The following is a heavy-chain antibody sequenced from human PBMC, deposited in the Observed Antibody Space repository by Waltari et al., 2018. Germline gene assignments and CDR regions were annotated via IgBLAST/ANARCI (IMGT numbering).Heavy chain of an antibody. CDR2: INPSGGST. J-gene: IGHJ3*02. Sequence: QVQLVQSGAEVKKPGASVKVSCKASGYTFTSYYMHWVRQAPGQGLEWMGIINPSGGSTSYAQNVQGRVTMTRDTSTSTVYMELSSLRSEDTAVYYCAREATRDAFDIWGQGTMVTVSS. CDR3: AREATRDAFDI. D-gene: IGHD1-26*01. CDR1: GYTFTSYY. V-gene: IGHV1-46*01.